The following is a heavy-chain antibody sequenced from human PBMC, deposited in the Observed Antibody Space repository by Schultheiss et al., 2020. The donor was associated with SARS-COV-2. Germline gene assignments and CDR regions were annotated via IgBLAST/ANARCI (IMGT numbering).Heavy chain of an antibody. CDR3: AREELLGTFDI. CDR2: IYYSGST. CDR1: GGSFSGYY. Sequence: GSLRLSCAVYGGSFSGYYWSWIRQHPGKGLEWIGYIYYSGSTNYNPSLKSRVTISVDTSKNQFSLKLSSVTAADTAVYYCAREELLGTFDIWGQGTMVTVSS. V-gene: IGHV4-59*01. J-gene: IGHJ3*02. D-gene: IGHD1-26*01.